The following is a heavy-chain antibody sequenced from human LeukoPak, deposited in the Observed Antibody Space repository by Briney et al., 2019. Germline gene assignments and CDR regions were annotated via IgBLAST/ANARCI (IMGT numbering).Heavy chain of an antibody. D-gene: IGHD3-22*01. V-gene: IGHV4-59*08. Sequence: SETPSLTCTVSGGSISSYYWSWIRQPPGKGLEWIGYIYYSGSTNCNPSLKSRVTISVDTSKNHFSLKLSSVTAADTAVYYCARLYDSSGYYYPFDYWGQGTLVTVSS. J-gene: IGHJ4*02. CDR1: GGSISSYY. CDR2: IYYSGST. CDR3: ARLYDSSGYYYPFDY.